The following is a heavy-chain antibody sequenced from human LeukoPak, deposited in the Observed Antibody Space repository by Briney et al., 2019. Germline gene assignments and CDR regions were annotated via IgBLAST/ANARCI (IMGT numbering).Heavy chain of an antibody. Sequence: GGSLRLSCAASGFTFSSYWMSWVRQAPGKGLEWVANIKQDGSEKYYVDSVKGRFTISRDNAKNSLYLQMNSLRAEDTAVYYCARADRNTIFGVAIWDAFDYWGQGTLVTVPS. D-gene: IGHD3-3*01. CDR3: ARADRNTIFGVAIWDAFDY. CDR2: IKQDGSEK. J-gene: IGHJ4*02. CDR1: GFTFSSYW. V-gene: IGHV3-7*01.